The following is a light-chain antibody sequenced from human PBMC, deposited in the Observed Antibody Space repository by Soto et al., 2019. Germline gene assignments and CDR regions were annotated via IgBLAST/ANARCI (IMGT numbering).Light chain of an antibody. J-gene: IGKJ5*01. CDR1: QSVSSTY. CDR3: QQYGSSPPIT. Sequence: EIVLTQSPGTLSLSPGERATLSCRASQSVSSTYLAWYQQKPGQAPRLLIYGASSRATGIPDRFIGSGSGTDFTLTISRLETEDFAVYYCQQYGSSPPITFGQGTRLEI. CDR2: GAS. V-gene: IGKV3-20*01.